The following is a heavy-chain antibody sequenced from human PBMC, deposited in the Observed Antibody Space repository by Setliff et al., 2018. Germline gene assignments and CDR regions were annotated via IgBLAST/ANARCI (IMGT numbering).Heavy chain of an antibody. J-gene: IGHJ4*02. CDR2: VYYSGDT. V-gene: IGHV4-39*01. D-gene: IGHD7-27*01. Sequence: LSLTCSVSGGSTSNSDYYWDWIRQPPGKGLEWIGRVYYSGDTYYIPSLLSRVTISVDTSKNQFSLKLSSVTAADTSVYFCARHRPNLPFDAWGQGALVTVSS. CDR1: GGSTSNSDYY. CDR3: ARHRPNLPFDA.